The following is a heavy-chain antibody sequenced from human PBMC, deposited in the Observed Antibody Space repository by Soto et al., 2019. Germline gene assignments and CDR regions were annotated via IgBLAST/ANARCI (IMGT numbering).Heavy chain of an antibody. Sequence: PSETLSLTCSVSGGSISSGADYWSWIRQRPGKGLEWIGYISYSGSTYHNPSLTSRVIMSVDTSNNQFSLELTSVTAADTAVYYCAKDLGSEQWFFDSWGQGILVTVSS. CDR1: GGSISSGADY. J-gene: IGHJ4*02. CDR3: AKDLGSEQWFFDS. CDR2: ISYSGST. D-gene: IGHD6-19*01. V-gene: IGHV4-31*03.